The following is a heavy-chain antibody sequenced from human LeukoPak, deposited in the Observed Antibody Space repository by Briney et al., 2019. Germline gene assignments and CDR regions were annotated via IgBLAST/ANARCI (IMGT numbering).Heavy chain of an antibody. J-gene: IGHJ4*02. CDR3: AKVTYGSGTYGAFDY. CDR2: ISGSGDNT. D-gene: IGHD3-10*01. V-gene: IGHV3-23*01. Sequence: GGTLRLSCAASGFTFSSHGMSWVRQAPGKGLEWVPTISGSGDNTYYADSVKGRFTISRDNSKNTLYLQMNSLRAEDTAVYYCAKVTYGSGTYGAFDYWGQGTLVTVSS. CDR1: GFTFSSHG.